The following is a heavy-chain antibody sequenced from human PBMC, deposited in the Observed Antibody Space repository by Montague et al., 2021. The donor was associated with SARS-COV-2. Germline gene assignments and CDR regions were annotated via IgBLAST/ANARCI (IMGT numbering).Heavy chain of an antibody. D-gene: IGHD3-22*01. CDR1: GGSFSGYY. CDR3: ARSPYYDSSGQMGFDF. J-gene: IGHJ4*02. CDR2: INHSGST. Sequence: SETLSLTCAVYGGSFSGYYWSWIRQPPGKDLEWIGEINHSGSTNYNPSLKSRVTISVDTSKNHFSLKLSSVTTADTAVYYCARSPYYDSSGQMGFDFWGQGTLVTVSS. V-gene: IGHV4-34*01.